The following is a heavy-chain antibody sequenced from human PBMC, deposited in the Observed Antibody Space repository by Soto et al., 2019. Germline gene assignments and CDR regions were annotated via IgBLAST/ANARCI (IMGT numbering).Heavy chain of an antibody. Sequence: SETLSLTCTVYGGSVGSGSYYWSWIRQPTGKGLEWIGYIYYSGSTNYNPCLKSRVTISVDTSKNQFSLKLSSVSAADTAVYYCARIFTMIVGDLNWFDPWGQGTLVTVSS. V-gene: IGHV4-61*01. D-gene: IGHD3-22*01. CDR1: GGSVGSGSYY. J-gene: IGHJ5*02. CDR2: IYYSGST. CDR3: ARIFTMIVGDLNWFDP.